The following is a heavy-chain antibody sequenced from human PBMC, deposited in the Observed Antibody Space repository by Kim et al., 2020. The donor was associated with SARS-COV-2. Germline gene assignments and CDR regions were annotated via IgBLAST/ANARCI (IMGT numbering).Heavy chain of an antibody. V-gene: IGHV3-49*03. D-gene: IGHD3-10*01. CDR1: GFTFGDYA. CDR2: IRSKAYGGTT. Sequence: GGSLRLSCTASGFTFGDYAMSWFRQAPGKGLEWVGFIRSKAYGGTTEYAASVKGRFTISRDDSKSIAYLQMNSLKTEDTAVYYCTSVPGDYFPDDAFDIWGQGTMVTVSS. J-gene: IGHJ3*02. CDR3: TSVPGDYFPDDAFDI.